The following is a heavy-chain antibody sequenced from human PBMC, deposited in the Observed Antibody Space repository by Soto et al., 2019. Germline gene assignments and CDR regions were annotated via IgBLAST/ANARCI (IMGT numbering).Heavy chain of an antibody. CDR1: GFIFNEYG. CDR2: IWYDGSNK. CDR3: ARWGCSGTNCNLNQRSYDL. Sequence: AQLLESGGGVVQPGMSLRLSCAASGFIFNEYGMHWVRQAPGKGLEWVAVIWYDGSNKYYADSVKGRFTISRDNSKNTMSLQMNQLRAEDTAVYYCARWGCSGTNCNLNQRSYDLWGQGTLVTVSS. J-gene: IGHJ4*02. D-gene: IGHD2-15*01. V-gene: IGHV3-33*03.